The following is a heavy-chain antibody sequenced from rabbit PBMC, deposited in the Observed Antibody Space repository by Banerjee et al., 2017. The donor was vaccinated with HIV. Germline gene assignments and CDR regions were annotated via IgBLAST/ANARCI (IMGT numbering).Heavy chain of an antibody. CDR2: IYTSSGGT. J-gene: IGHJ6*01. Sequence: QEQLEEYGGDLVQPEGSLTLTCKASGFSFSSSYDMCWVRQAPGKGLEWIGCIYTSSGGTWYASWAKGRFTISKTSSTTVTLQMTSLTAADTATYFCGREGASSSGYWALWGQGTLVTVS. V-gene: IGHV1S45*01. CDR1: GFSFSSSYD. CDR3: GREGASSSGYWAL. D-gene: IGHD1-1*01.